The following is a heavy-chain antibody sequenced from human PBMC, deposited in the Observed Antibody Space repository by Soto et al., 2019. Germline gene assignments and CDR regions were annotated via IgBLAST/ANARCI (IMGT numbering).Heavy chain of an antibody. D-gene: IGHD6-6*01. J-gene: IGHJ5*02. CDR3: ARVLKYSHLDP. V-gene: IGHV4-4*02. CDR2: IYHSGST. Sequence: QVQLQESGPGLVKPSGTLSLTCAVSGGSISSSNWWSWVRQPPGKGLEWIGEIYHSGSTNYNPSLKLRSTTSVDKPKNQFSLKLRSVTAADTAVYYCARVLKYSHLDPWGQGTLVTVSS. CDR1: GGSISSSNW.